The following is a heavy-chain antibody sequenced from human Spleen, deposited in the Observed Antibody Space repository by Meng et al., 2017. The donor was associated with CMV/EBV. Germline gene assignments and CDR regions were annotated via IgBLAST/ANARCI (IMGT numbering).Heavy chain of an antibody. J-gene: IGHJ5*02. Sequence: GGSLRLSCAASGFTFSSYEMNWVRQAPGKGLEWVSSISSSSSYIYYADSVKGRFTISRDNAKNSLYLEMDSLRAEDTAVYYCVRDLPPYYDFWSGYLDLWGQGTLVTVSS. CDR1: GFTFSSYE. CDR2: ISSSSSYI. V-gene: IGHV3-21*01. CDR3: VRDLPPYYDFWSGYLDL. D-gene: IGHD3-3*01.